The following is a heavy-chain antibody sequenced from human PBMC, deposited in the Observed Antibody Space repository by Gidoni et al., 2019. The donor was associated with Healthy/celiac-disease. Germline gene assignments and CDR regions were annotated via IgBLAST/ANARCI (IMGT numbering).Heavy chain of an antibody. J-gene: IGHJ4*02. CDR3: AKEAGAVQGY. V-gene: IGHV3-23*01. Sequence: GRFTISRDNSKNTLYLQMNSLRAEDTAVYYCAKEAGAVQGYWGQGTLVTVSS. D-gene: IGHD6-19*01.